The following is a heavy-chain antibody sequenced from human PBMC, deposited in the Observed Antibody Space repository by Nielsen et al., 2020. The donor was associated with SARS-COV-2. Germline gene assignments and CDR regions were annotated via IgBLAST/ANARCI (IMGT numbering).Heavy chain of an antibody. D-gene: IGHD6-19*01. Sequence: SETLSLTCAVSGESFSGYYQWSWIRQPPGKGLEWIGEIYHSGSTNYNPSLKSRVTISVDKSKNQFSLKLSSVTAADTAVYYCARGYIAVAGKGWFDPWGQGTLVTVSS. CDR1: GESFSGYY. V-gene: IGHV4-34*01. J-gene: IGHJ5*02. CDR2: IYHSGST. CDR3: ARGYIAVAGKGWFDP.